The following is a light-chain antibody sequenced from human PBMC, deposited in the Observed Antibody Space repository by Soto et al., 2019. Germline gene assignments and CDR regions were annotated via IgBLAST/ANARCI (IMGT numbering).Light chain of an antibody. CDR2: GAS. Sequence: EIVMTQSPATLSVSPGERATLSCRASQSVSSNLAWYQQKPGQAPRLLIYGASTRATGIPARFSGSGSGTAFTLTISSLQSEDFAVYYWQQYNNWPRGYTFGQGTKLEIK. V-gene: IGKV3-15*01. J-gene: IGKJ2*01. CDR1: QSVSSN. CDR3: QQYNNWPRGYT.